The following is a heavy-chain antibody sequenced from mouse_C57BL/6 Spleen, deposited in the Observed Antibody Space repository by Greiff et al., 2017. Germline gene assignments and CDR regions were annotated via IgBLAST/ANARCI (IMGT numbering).Heavy chain of an antibody. D-gene: IGHD2-1*01. J-gene: IGHJ2*01. CDR1: GFTFSSYA. CDR2: ISSGGDYI. Sequence: LKESGEGLVKPGGSLKLSCAASGFTFSSYAMSWVRQTPEKRLEWVAYISSGGDYIYYADTVKGRFTISRDNARNTLYLQMSSLKSEDTAMYYCTRDQRGIYYGNYKWSFDYWGQGTTLTVS. V-gene: IGHV5-9-1*02. CDR3: TRDQRGIYYGNYKWSFDY.